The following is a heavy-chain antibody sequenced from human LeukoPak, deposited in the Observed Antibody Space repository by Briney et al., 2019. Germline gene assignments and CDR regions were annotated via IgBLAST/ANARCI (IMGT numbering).Heavy chain of an antibody. J-gene: IGHJ6*04. V-gene: IGHV3-33*03. D-gene: IGHD5-12*01. CDR3: AKADGNSGYDNWYYMDV. CDR1: GFSFSSYG. Sequence: GRSLRLSCAASGFSFSSYGMEWVRQAPGKGLEGVALIWFDGTNEYYVDSVNGRGTISRDNSKNTLFLQMNSLRAEDTAVDYCAKADGNSGYDNWYYMDVWGKGTTDTVSS. CDR2: IWFDGTNE.